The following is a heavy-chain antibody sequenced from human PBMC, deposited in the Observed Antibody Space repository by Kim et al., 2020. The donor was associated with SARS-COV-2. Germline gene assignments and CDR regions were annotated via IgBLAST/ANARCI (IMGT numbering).Heavy chain of an antibody. D-gene: IGHD6-6*01. V-gene: IGHV4-59*01. J-gene: IGHJ4*02. CDR3: AREGSSPFDY. Sequence: TNYTPSPKSRVTISVDTSKNQFSLKLSSVTAADTAVYYCAREGSSPFDYWGQGTLVTVSS. CDR2: T.